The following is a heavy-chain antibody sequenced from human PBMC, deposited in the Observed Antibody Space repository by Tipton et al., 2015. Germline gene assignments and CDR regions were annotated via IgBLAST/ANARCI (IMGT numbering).Heavy chain of an antibody. CDR3: ARVATLARLLLPAWYFDL. CDR1: AYSISSDYY. CDR2: ISHSGNT. V-gene: IGHV4-38-2*01. D-gene: IGHD2-15*01. Sequence: TLSLTCAVSAYSISSDYYWGWIRQPPGKGLEWIGSISHSGNTYYNPSLKSRVTMSRDTSKNQFSLKLSSVTAADTAVYYCARVATLARLLLPAWYFDLWGRGTLVTVSS. J-gene: IGHJ2*01.